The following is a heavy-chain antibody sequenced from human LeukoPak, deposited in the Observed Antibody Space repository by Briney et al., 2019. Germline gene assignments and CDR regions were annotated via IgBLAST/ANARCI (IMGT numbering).Heavy chain of an antibody. Sequence: SETLSLTCTVSGGSISSYYWSWIRQPPGKGLEWIGYIYYTGSTDYNPSLKSRVAISVDTSKNQFSLKLSSVTAADTAVYYCARGSKAAPGTFDYWGQGTLVTVSS. CDR1: GGSISSYY. D-gene: IGHD6-13*01. CDR2: IYYTGST. CDR3: ARGSKAAPGTFDY. J-gene: IGHJ4*02. V-gene: IGHV4-59*01.